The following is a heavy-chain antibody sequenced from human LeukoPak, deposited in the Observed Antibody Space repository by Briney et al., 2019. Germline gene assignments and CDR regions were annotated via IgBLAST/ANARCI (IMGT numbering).Heavy chain of an antibody. CDR2: IYYTGSI. J-gene: IGHJ3*02. CDR3: ARTYYYDSSDSYPGAFDI. V-gene: IGHV4-39*07. CDR1: GGSISTSTYS. D-gene: IGHD3-22*01. Sequence: NPSETLSLTCTVSGGSISTSTYSWGWIRQSPEKGLEWIGSIYYTGSIYSNPSLKSRVSILLDTSKNQFSLKVRSVTAADTAVYYCARTYYYDSSDSYPGAFDIWGQGTLVTVSS.